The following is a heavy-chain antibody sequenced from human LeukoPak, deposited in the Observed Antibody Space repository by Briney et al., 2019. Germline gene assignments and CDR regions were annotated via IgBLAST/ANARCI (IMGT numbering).Heavy chain of an antibody. V-gene: IGHV3-74*01. CDR1: EFTFSKFW. CDR3: ARGNYYGMDV. D-gene: IGHD2/OR15-2a*01. CDR2: INRDGSTT. Sequence: GGSLRLSCAASEFTFSKFWMHRVRQAPGKGLVWVSGINRDGSTTTYADSVKGRFTVSRDNAKNTLYLQMNSLRAEDTAIYYCARGNYYGMDVWGQGTTVTVSS. J-gene: IGHJ6*02.